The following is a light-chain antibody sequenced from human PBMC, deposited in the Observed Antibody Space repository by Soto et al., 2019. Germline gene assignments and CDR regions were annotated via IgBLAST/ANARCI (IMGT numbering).Light chain of an antibody. CDR1: QSVSNNY. CDR2: GAS. Sequence: EIVLTQSPGTLSLSPGERATLSCRASQSVSNNYLAWYQQKRGQARRLLIYGASNRATGIPDRFSGSGAGTDFTLTISRLEAEDFAVYYCQQYGSSGTFGQGTKVDI. J-gene: IGKJ1*01. V-gene: IGKV3-20*01. CDR3: QQYGSSGT.